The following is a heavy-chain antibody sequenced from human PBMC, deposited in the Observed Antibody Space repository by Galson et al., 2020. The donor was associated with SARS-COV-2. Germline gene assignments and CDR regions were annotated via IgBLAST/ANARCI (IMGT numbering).Heavy chain of an antibody. D-gene: IGHD2-2*01. J-gene: IGHJ6*03. CDR1: GYSISSGYY. V-gene: IGHV4-38-2*02. Sequence: SETLSLTCTASGYSISSGYYWGWIRQPPGKGLEWIGSIYHSGSTYYNPSLKSRVTISVDTSKNQFSLKLSSVTAADTAVYYCARVKGPDCSSTSCYWYYYYYYMDVWGKGTTVTVSS. CDR2: IYHSGST. CDR3: ARVKGPDCSSTSCYWYYYYYYMDV.